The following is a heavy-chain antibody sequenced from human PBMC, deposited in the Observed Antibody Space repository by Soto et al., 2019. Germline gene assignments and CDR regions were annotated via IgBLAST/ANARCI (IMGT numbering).Heavy chain of an antibody. Sequence: PGGSLRLSCAASGFTFSSYGMHWVRQAPGKGPEWVAVISYDGSNKYYADSVKGRFTISRDNSKNTLYLQMNSLRAEDTAVYYCAKDLLGYSYGTDSYYYYGMDVWGQGTTVTVSS. CDR3: AKDLLGYSYGTDSYYYYGMDV. J-gene: IGHJ6*02. V-gene: IGHV3-30*18. D-gene: IGHD5-18*01. CDR1: GFTFSSYG. CDR2: ISYDGSNK.